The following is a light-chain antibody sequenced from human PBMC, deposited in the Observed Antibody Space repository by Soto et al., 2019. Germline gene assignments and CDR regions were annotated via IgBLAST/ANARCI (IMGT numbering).Light chain of an antibody. V-gene: IGLV2-14*01. CDR1: SSDVGGYHY. Sequence: QSALTQPASVSGSPGQSITISCTGSSSDVGGYHYVSWYQQYPGEARKLVISEVSNRPSGVSNRFSGSKSGNTASLTISGLQAEDEADYYCCSYTRSTTPLFGGGTQLTVL. CDR3: CSYTRSTTPL. CDR2: EVS. J-gene: IGLJ7*01.